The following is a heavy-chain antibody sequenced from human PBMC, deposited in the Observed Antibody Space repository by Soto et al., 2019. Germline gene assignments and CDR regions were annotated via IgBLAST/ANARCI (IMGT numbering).Heavy chain of an antibody. CDR3: ASQYSSSSSQYYYYGMDV. Sequence: GASVKVSCKASGGTFSSYAISWVRQAPGQGLEWMGGIIPIFGTANYAQKFQGRVTITADKSTSTAYMELSSLRSEDTAVYYCASQYSSSSSQYYYYGMDVWGQGTTVTVSS. V-gene: IGHV1-69*06. D-gene: IGHD6-6*01. CDR2: IIPIFGTA. CDR1: GGTFSSYA. J-gene: IGHJ6*02.